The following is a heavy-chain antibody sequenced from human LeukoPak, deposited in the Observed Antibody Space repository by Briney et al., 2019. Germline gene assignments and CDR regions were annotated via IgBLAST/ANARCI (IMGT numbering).Heavy chain of an antibody. CDR1: GXSISSYY. J-gene: IGHJ4*02. Sequence: PSETLSLTWTVSGXSISSYYWSWIRQPPGKGLEWIGFIYYSGSTSYNPSLKSRVTISVDTSKSQFSLKLSSVIAADTAVYYCARRAYSSGFDYIDYWGQGTLVTVSS. CDR3: ARRAYSSGFDYIDY. V-gene: IGHV4-59*08. D-gene: IGHD6-19*01. CDR2: IYYSGST.